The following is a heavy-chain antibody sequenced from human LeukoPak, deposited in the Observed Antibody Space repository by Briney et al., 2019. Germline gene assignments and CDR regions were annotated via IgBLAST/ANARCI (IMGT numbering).Heavy chain of an antibody. CDR2: IIPIFGTA. D-gene: IGHD1-7*01. J-gene: IGHJ4*02. V-gene: IGHV1-69*05. CDR3: ARARQGGTTYGFFYFDY. CDR1: GGNFSSYD. Sequence: SVKLSRQASGGNFSSYDISWVRQATGQGLEWMGGIIPIFGTAKYAQKFQGRVTITTDESTSTAYMELSSLRSEDTAVYYCARARQGGTTYGFFYFDYWGQGTLVTVSS.